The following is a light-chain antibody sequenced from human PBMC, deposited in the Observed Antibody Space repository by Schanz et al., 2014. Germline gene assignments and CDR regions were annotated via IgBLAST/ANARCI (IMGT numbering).Light chain of an antibody. CDR1: SGSVSISYN. CDR3: VLYMGSGIWL. Sequence: QTVVTQEPSFSVSPGGTVTLTCGLSSGSVSISYNPSWYQQTPGQAPRTLIYSTKTRSSGVPDRFSGSILGNKAALTITGAQADDESDYYCVLYMGSGIWLFGGGTKLTVL. J-gene: IGLJ3*02. V-gene: IGLV8-61*01. CDR2: STK.